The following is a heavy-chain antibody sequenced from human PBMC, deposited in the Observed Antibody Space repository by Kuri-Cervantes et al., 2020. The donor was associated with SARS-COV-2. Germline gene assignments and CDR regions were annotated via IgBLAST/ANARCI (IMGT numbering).Heavy chain of an antibody. Sequence: GGSLRLSCAASGFTFSSYSMNWVRQAPGKGLEWVSYISSSSTIYYADYVKGRFTISRDNAKNSLYLQMNSLRDEDTAVYYCARDSRGYSYGYRHLFDYWGQGTLVTVSS. CDR3: ARDSRGYSYGYRHLFDY. J-gene: IGHJ4*02. D-gene: IGHD5-18*01. CDR1: GFTFSSYS. CDR2: ISSSSTI. V-gene: IGHV3-48*02.